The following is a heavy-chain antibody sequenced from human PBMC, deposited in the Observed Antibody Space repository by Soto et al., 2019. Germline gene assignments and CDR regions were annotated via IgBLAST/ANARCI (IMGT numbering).Heavy chain of an antibody. CDR1: GVDISSGDYC. CDR2: VYYVGCT. J-gene: IGHJ5*02. V-gene: IGHV4-39*01. CDR3: MGHPHLRAEVERFDP. Sequence: SDPVSLTCTGSGVDISSGDYCWAWIRQPPGKGLEWIASVYYVGCTFYNSSLESRVTISVDMSKNLFSLKLTSVTSTDSAVYFCMGHPHLRAEVERFDPSGQATLVNVS. D-gene: IGHD1-1*01.